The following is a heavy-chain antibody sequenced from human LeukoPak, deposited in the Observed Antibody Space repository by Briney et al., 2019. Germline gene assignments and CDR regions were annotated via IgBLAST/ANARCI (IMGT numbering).Heavy chain of an antibody. V-gene: IGHV1-2*02. D-gene: IGHD6-13*01. J-gene: IGHJ4*02. CDR1: GYTFTGYY. Sequence: APVKVSCKASGYTFTGYYMHWVRQAPGQGLEWIGWINPNSGGTNYAQKFQGRVTMTRDTSISTVYMELNSLRAEDTALYYCARDRPRIAAAASYFDYWGQGTLVTVSS. CDR2: INPNSGGT. CDR3: ARDRPRIAAAASYFDY.